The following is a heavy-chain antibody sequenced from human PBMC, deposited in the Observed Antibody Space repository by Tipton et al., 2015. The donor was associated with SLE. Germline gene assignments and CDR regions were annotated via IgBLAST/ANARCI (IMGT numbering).Heavy chain of an antibody. V-gene: IGHV5-51*01. CDR2: IYPGDSDT. CDR3: ARLGGASIAAAYNWFDP. J-gene: IGHJ5*02. D-gene: IGHD6-6*01. CDR1: GYSFTSYW. Sequence: QSGPEVKKPGESLKISCKGSGYSFTSYWIGWVRQMPGKGLEWMGIIYPGDSDTRYSPSFQGQVTISADKSISTAYLQWSSLKASDTAMYYCARLGGASIAAAYNWFDPWGQGTLVTVSS.